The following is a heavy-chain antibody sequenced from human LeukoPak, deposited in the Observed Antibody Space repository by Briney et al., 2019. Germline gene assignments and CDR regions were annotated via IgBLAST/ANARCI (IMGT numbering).Heavy chain of an antibody. CDR2: INHSGST. D-gene: IGHD4-17*01. V-gene: IGHV4-34*01. CDR3: ARGGYGDYDRALDY. J-gene: IGHJ4*02. CDR1: GGSFSGYY. Sequence: PSETLSLTCAVYGGSFSGYYWSWIRQPPGKGLEWIGEINHSGSTNYNPSLKSRVTMSVDTSKNQFSLKLSSVTAADTAVYYCARGGYGDYDRALDYWGQGTLVTVSS.